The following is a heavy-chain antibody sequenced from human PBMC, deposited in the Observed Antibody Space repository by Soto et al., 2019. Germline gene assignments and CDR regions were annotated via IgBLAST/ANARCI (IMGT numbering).Heavy chain of an antibody. D-gene: IGHD2-21*02. Sequence: ASVKVSCKASGGTFSSYAISWVRQAPGQGLEWMGGIIPIFGTANYAQKFQGRVTITADESTSTAYMELSSLRSEDTAVYYCGVVVTAIRVSNWFDPWGQGTLVTVSS. CDR2: IIPIFGTA. J-gene: IGHJ5*02. V-gene: IGHV1-69*13. CDR3: GVVVTAIRVSNWFDP. CDR1: GGTFSSYA.